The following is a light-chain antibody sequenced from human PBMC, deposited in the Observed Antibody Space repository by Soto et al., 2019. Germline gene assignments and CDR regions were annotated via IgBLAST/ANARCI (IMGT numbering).Light chain of an antibody. CDR2: GAS. J-gene: IGKJ1*01. Sequence: EIVLTQSPGTLSLSPGERATLSCRASQSVSSIYLAWYQQKPGQAPRLLIYGASSRATGIPDRFSGSGSGTDFTLTSSRLEPEDFAVYYCQQYGSSPPTFGQGTKVEIK. CDR1: QSVSSIY. V-gene: IGKV3-20*01. CDR3: QQYGSSPPT.